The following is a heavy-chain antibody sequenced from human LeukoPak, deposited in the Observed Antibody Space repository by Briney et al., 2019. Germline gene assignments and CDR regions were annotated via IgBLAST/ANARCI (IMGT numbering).Heavy chain of an antibody. D-gene: IGHD3-10*01. Sequence: SVKVSCKTSGGTFSSYAISWVRQAPGQGLEWMGGIIPIFGTANYAQKFQGRVTITADESTSTAYMELSSLRSEDTAVYYCARESYGSGTFTDYWGQGTLVTVSS. CDR3: ARESYGSGTFTDY. V-gene: IGHV1-69*13. CDR1: GGTFSSYA. J-gene: IGHJ4*02. CDR2: IIPIFGTA.